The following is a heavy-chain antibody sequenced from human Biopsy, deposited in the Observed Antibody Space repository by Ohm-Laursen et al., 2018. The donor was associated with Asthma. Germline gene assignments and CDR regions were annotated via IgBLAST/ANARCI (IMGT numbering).Heavy chain of an antibody. CDR2: VSHTGST. J-gene: IGHJ5*02. Sequence: SKTLSLTCTVSGGSIRSHDWTWIRLPPGKGLEYIGDVSHTGSTNYNPSLKSRVTMSLDTSKNQFSLRLTSVTPADTAVYYCARLADCSGGACYSYGWFDPWGQGTLVIVSS. CDR1: GGSIRSHD. V-gene: IGHV4-59*11. CDR3: ARLADCSGGACYSYGWFDP. D-gene: IGHD2-15*01.